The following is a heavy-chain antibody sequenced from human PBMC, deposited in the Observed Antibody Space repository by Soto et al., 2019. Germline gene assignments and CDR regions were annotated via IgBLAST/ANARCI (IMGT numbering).Heavy chain of an antibody. CDR3: ATMGTPATGLYYFDF. Sequence: QVQLQESGPGLVKPSQTLSLTCTVSGGSISSGNYYWSWIRQPPGKGLEWIGFTSYSGSAHYNPSLKSRVNMSVDTSKKQFSLNLSFVTAADTAVYYCATMGTPATGLYYFDFWGQGTLFTVSS. D-gene: IGHD2-15*01. J-gene: IGHJ4*02. CDR1: GGSISSGNYY. CDR2: TSYSGSA. V-gene: IGHV4-30-4*01.